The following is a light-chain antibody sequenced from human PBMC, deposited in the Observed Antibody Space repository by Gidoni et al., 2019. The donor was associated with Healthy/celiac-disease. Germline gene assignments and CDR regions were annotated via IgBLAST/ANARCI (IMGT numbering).Light chain of an antibody. CDR1: QSLLHSNGYNY. V-gene: IGKV2-28*01. Sequence: DIVMTQSPLPLPVTPGEPASISCRSSQSLLHSNGYNYLDWYLQKPGQSPQLLIYLGSNRASGVPDRFSGSGSGTDFTLKISRVEAEDVGVYYCMQALQTRYTFXQXTKLEIK. J-gene: IGKJ2*01. CDR3: MQALQTRYT. CDR2: LGS.